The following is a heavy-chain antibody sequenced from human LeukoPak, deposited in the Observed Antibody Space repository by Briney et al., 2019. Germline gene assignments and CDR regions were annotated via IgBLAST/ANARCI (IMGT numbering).Heavy chain of an antibody. CDR1: GFFFDDYA. J-gene: IGHJ4*02. CDR2: ISWNSGSI. Sequence: QAGGSLRLSCAASGFFFDDYAMHWVRQAPGKGLEWVSGISWNSGSIGYADSVKGRFTISRDNAKNSLYLQMNSLRAEDTALYYCAKDTGYSSSWPHFDYWGQGTLVTVSS. V-gene: IGHV3-9*01. CDR3: AKDTGYSSSWPHFDY. D-gene: IGHD6-13*01.